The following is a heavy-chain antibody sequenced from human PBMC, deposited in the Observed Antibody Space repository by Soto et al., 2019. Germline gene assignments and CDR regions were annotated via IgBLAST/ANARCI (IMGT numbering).Heavy chain of an antibody. J-gene: IGHJ6*03. CDR1: GFTFSSYA. V-gene: IGHV3-23*01. CDR3: AKRQVFYGYAPRPYYYYYMDV. CDR2: ISGSGGST. D-gene: IGHD5-18*01. Sequence: GGSLRLSCAASGFTFSSYAMSWVRQAPGKGLEWVSAISGSGGSTYYADSVKGRFTISRDNSKNTLYLQMNSLRAEDTAVYYCAKRQVFYGYAPRPYYYYYMDVWGKGTTVTVS.